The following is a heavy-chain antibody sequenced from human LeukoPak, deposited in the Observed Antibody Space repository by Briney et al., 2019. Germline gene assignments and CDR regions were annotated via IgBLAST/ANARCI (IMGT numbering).Heavy chain of an antibody. V-gene: IGHV3-23*01. D-gene: IGHD3-9*01. Sequence: GGTLRLSCVASGFTFSTYGMSWVRQAPGKGLEWVSAISGSGGSTYYADSVKGRFTISRDNSKNTLYLQMNSLRAEDTAVYYCAKDGGEYYDILTGYYPRLYYMDVWGKGTTVTISS. CDR1: GFTFSTYG. CDR2: ISGSGGST. J-gene: IGHJ6*03. CDR3: AKDGGEYYDILTGYYPRLYYMDV.